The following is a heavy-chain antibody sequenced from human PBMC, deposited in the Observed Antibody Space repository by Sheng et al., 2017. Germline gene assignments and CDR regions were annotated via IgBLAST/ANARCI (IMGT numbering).Heavy chain of an antibody. CDR1: GGTFSSYA. Sequence: QVQLVQSGAEVKKPGSSVKVSCKASGGTFSSYAISWVRQAPGQGLEWMGGIIPIFGTANYAQKFQGRVTITADESTSTAYMELSSLRSEDTAVYYCARVGATGYSSSWHRGPALNWFDPWGQGTLVTVSS. V-gene: IGHV1-69*13. CDR3: ARVGATGYSSSWHRGPALNWFDP. CDR2: IIPIFGTA. D-gene: IGHD6-13*01. J-gene: IGHJ5*02.